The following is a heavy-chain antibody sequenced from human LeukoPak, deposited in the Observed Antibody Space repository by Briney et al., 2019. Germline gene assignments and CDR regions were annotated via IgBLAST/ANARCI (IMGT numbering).Heavy chain of an antibody. CDR2: ISGRGGST. CDR3: AKDRYYGSGSLNWFDP. CDR1: GFTFSSYA. J-gene: IGHJ5*02. Sequence: PGGSLRLSCAASGFTFSSYAMSWVRQAPGKGLEWVSAISGRGGSTYYADSVKGRFTISRDNSKNTLYLQMNSLRAEDTAVYYCAKDRYYGSGSLNWFDPWGQGTLVTVSS. D-gene: IGHD3-10*01. V-gene: IGHV3-23*01.